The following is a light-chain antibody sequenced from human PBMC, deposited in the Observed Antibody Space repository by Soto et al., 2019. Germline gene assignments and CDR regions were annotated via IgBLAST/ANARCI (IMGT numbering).Light chain of an antibody. J-gene: IGKJ1*01. V-gene: IGKV1-5*03. CDR1: QTISSW. CDR3: QHYNSYSEA. Sequence: DIQMTQSPSTLSGSVGDRVTITCRASQTISSWLARYQQKPGKATNLMNYKACTLNSGVPSRCSGGGSRTVFPLISSSLQPDDFATYCYQHYNSYSEAFGQGTKVDI. CDR2: KAC.